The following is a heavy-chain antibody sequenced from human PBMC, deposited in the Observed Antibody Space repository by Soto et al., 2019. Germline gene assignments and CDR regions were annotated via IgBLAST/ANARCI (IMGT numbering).Heavy chain of an antibody. V-gene: IGHV3-30-3*01. CDR2: ISYDGSNK. CDR1: GFTCSSYA. D-gene: IGHD6-13*01. CDR3: ARIAQSSSWSGLGYFDL. Sequence: QVQLVESGGGVVQPRRSLRLSCAASGFTCSSYAMHWFREAPGKGLEGVAVISYDGSNKYYADSVKGRFTISRDNSKNTLHLQRNSPRAEDTAVYYCARIAQSSSWSGLGYFDLWGRGTLVTVSS. J-gene: IGHJ2*01.